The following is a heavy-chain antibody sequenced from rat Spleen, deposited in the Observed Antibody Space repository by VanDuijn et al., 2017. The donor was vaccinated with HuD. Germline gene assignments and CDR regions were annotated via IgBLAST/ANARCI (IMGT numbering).Heavy chain of an antibody. CDR3: ARDYGRFGY. CDR1: GFTFSDYG. V-gene: IGHV5-34*01. CDR2: ISGNSGTI. Sequence: EVQLVESGGGLVQPGRSLQLSCVASGFTFSDYGMNWIRQPPGNGLEWIAYISGNSGTIYYVDTVKCRFTISRDNVKNTLYLRLSSLRSEYTALYYCARDYGRFGYWGQGTLVTVSS. J-gene: IGHJ3*01. D-gene: IGHD1-11*01.